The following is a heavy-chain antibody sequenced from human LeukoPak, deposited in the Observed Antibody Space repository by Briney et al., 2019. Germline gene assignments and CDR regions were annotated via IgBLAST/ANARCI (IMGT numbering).Heavy chain of an antibody. Sequence: SETLSLTCTVSGGSISSSSYYWGWIRQPPGKGLEWIGSIYYSGSTYYNPSLKSRVTISVDTSKNQFSLKLSSVTAADTAVYYCARDHRPYPITMIVVVEGAFDIWGQGTMVTVSS. D-gene: IGHD3-22*01. CDR3: ARDHRPYPITMIVVVEGAFDI. V-gene: IGHV4-39*07. CDR2: IYYSGST. CDR1: GGSISSSSYY. J-gene: IGHJ3*02.